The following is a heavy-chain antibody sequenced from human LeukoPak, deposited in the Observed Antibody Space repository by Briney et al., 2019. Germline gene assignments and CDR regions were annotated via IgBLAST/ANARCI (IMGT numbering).Heavy chain of an antibody. V-gene: IGHV4-59*01. J-gene: IGHJ3*02. CDR3: ARDTTYDAFDI. D-gene: IGHD1-14*01. CDR1: GGSTSSND. Sequence: SETLSLTCTVSGGSTSSNDWSWIRQPPGKGLEWIGHIYYTGSTNYNPSLKSRVTISVDTSKNQFSLKLSSVTAADTAVYYCARDTTYDAFDIWGQGTMVTVSS. CDR2: IYYTGST.